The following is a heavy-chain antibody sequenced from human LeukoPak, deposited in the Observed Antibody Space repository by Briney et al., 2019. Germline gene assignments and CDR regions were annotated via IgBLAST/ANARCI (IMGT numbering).Heavy chain of an antibody. D-gene: IGHD5-18*01. CDR1: GVSISSYY. CDR3: ARTDTDDAFDI. J-gene: IGHJ3*02. V-gene: IGHV4-59*01. Sequence: SSETLSLTCTVSGVSISSYYWSWIRQPPGKGLEWIGYIYYSGSTNYNPSLKSRVTISVDTSKNQFSLKLSSVTAADTAVYYCARTDTDDAFDIWGQGTMVTVSS. CDR2: IYYSGST.